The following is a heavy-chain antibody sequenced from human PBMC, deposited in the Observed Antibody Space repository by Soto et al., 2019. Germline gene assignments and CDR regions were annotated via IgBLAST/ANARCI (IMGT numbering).Heavy chain of an antibody. V-gene: IGHV1-69*13. CDR3: ARGDSSGPIVYYFYY. Sequence: SVKVSCKASGGTFSSYAISWVRQAPGQGLEWMGGIIPISGTANYAQKFQGRVTITADESTSTAYMELSSLRSEDTAVYYCARGDSSGPIVYYFYYLGQGTLVTVSS. CDR1: GGTFSSYA. D-gene: IGHD1-26*01. CDR2: IIPISGTA. J-gene: IGHJ4*02.